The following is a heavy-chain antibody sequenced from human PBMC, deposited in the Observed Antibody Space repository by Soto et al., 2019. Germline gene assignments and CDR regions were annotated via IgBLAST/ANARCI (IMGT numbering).Heavy chain of an antibody. CDR1: GYIFVNYG. Sequence: QVQLVQSGDEVKKPGASVKVSCKASGYIFVNYGIAWVRQAPGQGLERMGWISTYTGNTHSATKVQGRLTKTTDTSTSTAYMDLGSLTSDDTAVYYCVMVDNYVTPTPQDVWGQGTTVTVSS. CDR3: VMVDNYVTPTPQDV. D-gene: IGHD3-16*01. CDR2: ISTYTGNT. J-gene: IGHJ6*02. V-gene: IGHV1-18*01.